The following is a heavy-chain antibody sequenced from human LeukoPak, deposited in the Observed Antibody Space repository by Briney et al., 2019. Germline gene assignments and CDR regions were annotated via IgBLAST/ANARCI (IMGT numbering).Heavy chain of an antibody. CDR2: ISGSGGST. D-gene: IGHD5-12*01. V-gene: IGHV3-23*01. CDR1: GFSFSRHG. J-gene: IGHJ6*03. CDR3: ARERWLRYHMDV. Sequence: GGTLRLSCAGSGFSFSRHGMNWVRQAPGRGLEWVSGISGSGGSTYYADSVKGRYTISRDNSKNTLYLQMNSLRAEDTAVYYCARERWLRYHMDVWGKGTTVTVSS.